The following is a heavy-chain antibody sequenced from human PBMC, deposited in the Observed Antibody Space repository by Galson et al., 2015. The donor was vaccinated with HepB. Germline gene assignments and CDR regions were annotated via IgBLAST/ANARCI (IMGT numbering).Heavy chain of an antibody. CDR3: ARDLTLRFLEWLPPGYYYYGMDV. CDR2: INPSGGST. D-gene: IGHD3-3*01. Sequence: SVKVSCKASGYTFTSYYMHWVRQAPGQGLEWTGIINPSGGSTSYAQKFQGRVTMTRDTSTSTVYMELSSLRSEDTAVYYCARDLTLRFLEWLPPGYYYYGMDVWGRGTTVTVSS. V-gene: IGHV1-46*01. J-gene: IGHJ6*02. CDR1: GYTFTSYY.